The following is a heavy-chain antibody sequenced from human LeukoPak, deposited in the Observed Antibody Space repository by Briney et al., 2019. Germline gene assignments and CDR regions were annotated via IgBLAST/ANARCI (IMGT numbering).Heavy chain of an antibody. CDR3: ARSTITSNWFDP. CDR2: ISSSSSYI. CDR1: GFTFSSYA. Sequence: GGSLRLSCAASGFTFSSYAMHWVRQAPGKGLEWVSSISSSSSYIYYADSVKGRFTISRDNAKNSLYLQMNSLRAEDTAVYYCARSTITSNWFDPWGQGTLVTVSS. D-gene: IGHD5-24*01. V-gene: IGHV3-21*01. J-gene: IGHJ5*02.